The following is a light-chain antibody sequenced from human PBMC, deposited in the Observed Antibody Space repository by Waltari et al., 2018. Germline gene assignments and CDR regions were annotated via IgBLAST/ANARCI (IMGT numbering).Light chain of an antibody. CDR1: SSNIGSNT. CDR2: GNN. CDR3: AAWDDSLIGPV. J-gene: IGLJ3*02. V-gene: IGLV1-44*01. Sequence: QSVLTQSPSTSGTPGQKVTTSCSGSSSNIGSNTVNWYQQPPGTAPKLLSYGNNQRPSGVPDRFSGSKSGTSASLAISGLQSEDEADYYCAAWDDSLIGPVFGGGTKLTVL.